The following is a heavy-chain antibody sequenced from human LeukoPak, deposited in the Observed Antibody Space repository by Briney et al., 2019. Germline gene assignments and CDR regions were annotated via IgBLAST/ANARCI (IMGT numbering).Heavy chain of an antibody. CDR1: GFIFSSFG. Sequence: GGSLRLSCVASGFIFSSFGLHWARQAPGKGLEWVAFIRYDGSSKYYADSVKGRFTISRDISRNTLYLEMNSLGPDDTAVYYCAKISSHWGQGTLVTVSS. CDR2: IRYDGSSK. V-gene: IGHV3-30*02. CDR3: AKISSH. J-gene: IGHJ4*02. D-gene: IGHD3-3*02.